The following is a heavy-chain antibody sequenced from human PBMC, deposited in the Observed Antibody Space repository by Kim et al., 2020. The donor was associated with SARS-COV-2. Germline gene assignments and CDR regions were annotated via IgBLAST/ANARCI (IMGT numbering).Heavy chain of an antibody. CDR1: GFTFSSYA. CDR3: ARAHSGSYWSWFDP. D-gene: IGHD1-26*01. Sequence: GGSLRLSCAASGFTFSSYAMHRVRQAPGKGLEWVAVISYDGSNKYYADSVKGRFTISRDNSKNTLYLQMNSLRAEDTAVYYCARAHSGSYWSWFDPWGQG. V-gene: IGHV3-30-3*01. J-gene: IGHJ5*02. CDR2: ISYDGSNK.